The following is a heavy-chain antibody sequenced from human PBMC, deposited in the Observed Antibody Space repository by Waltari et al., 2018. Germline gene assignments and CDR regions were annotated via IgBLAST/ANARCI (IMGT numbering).Heavy chain of an antibody. J-gene: IGHJ4*02. CDR3: AKERDSSSWYGGGDY. CDR2: KSYDGSNK. D-gene: IGHD6-13*01. Sequence: QVQLVESGGGVVQPGRSLRLSCAASGFTFSSYGMHWVRQAPGKGLEWVAVKSYDGSNKYYADSVKGRFTISRDNSKNTLYLQMNSLRAEDTAVYYCAKERDSSSWYGGGDYWGQGTLVTVSS. CDR1: GFTFSSYG. V-gene: IGHV3-30*18.